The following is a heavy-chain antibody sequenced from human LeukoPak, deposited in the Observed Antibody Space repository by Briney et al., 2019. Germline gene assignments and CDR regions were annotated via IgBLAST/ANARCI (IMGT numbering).Heavy chain of an antibody. CDR2: IYPGDSDT. D-gene: IGHD1-1*01. CDR1: GYSFTSYW. J-gene: IGHJ6*03. CDR3: ARHIGLLEGTQPPYDMDV. Sequence: AGESLKISCKGSGYSFTSYWIGWVRQMPGKGLEWMGIIYPGDSDTRYSPSFQGRVTISADKSISTAYLQWSSLKASDTAMYYCARHIGLLEGTQPPYDMDVWGKGTTVTVSS. V-gene: IGHV5-51*01.